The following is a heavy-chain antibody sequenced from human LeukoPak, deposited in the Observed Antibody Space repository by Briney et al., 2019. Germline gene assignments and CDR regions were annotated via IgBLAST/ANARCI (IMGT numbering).Heavy chain of an antibody. CDR1: GFTFSSYS. J-gene: IGHJ4*02. D-gene: IGHD6-19*01. V-gene: IGHV3-64*01. CDR3: ARDLFNSNGWYGPFDF. Sequence: GGSLRLSCAASGFTFSSYSMHWGRQAPGEGMGDFSGFSSNGGSTYYANSVKGRFTISRGNSKNTLYLQMGSLRAEDMAVYYCARDLFNSNGWYGPFDFWGQGTLVTVSS. CDR2: FSSNGGST.